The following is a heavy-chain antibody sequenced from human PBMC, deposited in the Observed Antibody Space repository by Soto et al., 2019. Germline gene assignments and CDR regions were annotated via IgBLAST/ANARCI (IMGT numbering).Heavy chain of an antibody. D-gene: IGHD6-19*01. J-gene: IGHJ1*01. CDR2: IWYDGSKK. CDR3: ARESSRIAVAGNTDEYFQL. V-gene: IGHV3-33*01. CDR1: GFTFSNYG. Sequence: QVQLVESGGGVVQPGRSLRLSCAASGFTFSNYGMHWVRQAPGKGLEWVAVIWYDGSKKYYGDSVKGRFTISRDNSKNTLALQMDSLSAEDTAVYYCARESSRIAVAGNTDEYFQLWGQGTLVTVSS.